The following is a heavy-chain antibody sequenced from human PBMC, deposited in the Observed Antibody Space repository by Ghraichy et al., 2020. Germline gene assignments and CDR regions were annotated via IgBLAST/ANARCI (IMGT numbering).Heavy chain of an antibody. CDR1: GFTVSSNY. CDR3: AREGYCSSTSCYRGRYYGMDV. CDR2: IYSGGST. V-gene: IGHV3-66*01. Sequence: GESLNISCAASGFTVSSNYMSWVRQAPGKGLEWVSVIYSGGSTYYADSVKGRFTISRDNSKNTLYLQMNSLRAEDTAVYYCAREGYCSSTSCYRGRYYGMDVWGQGTTVTVSS. D-gene: IGHD2-2*01. J-gene: IGHJ6*02.